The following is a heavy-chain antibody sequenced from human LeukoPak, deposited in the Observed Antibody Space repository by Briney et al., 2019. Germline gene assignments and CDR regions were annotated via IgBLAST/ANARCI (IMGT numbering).Heavy chain of an antibody. D-gene: IGHD2-15*01. CDR2: INWNGGST. Sequence: GGSLRLSCAASGFTFDDYGMSWVRQGPGKGLEWVSGINWNGGSTGYADSVKGRFTISRDNAKNSLYLHLNFLRAEDTAVYYCVTETWWRFDHWGQGSLVTVSS. V-gene: IGHV3-20*04. CDR1: GFTFDDYG. CDR3: VTETWWRFDH. J-gene: IGHJ4*02.